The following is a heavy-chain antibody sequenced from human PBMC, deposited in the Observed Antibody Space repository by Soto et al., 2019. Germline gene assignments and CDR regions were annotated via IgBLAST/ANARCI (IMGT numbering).Heavy chain of an antibody. V-gene: IGHV3-23*01. CDR1: GFTFSAYV. CDR2: ITSSGGGT. CDR3: AKSGLYGPFDY. J-gene: IGHJ4*02. Sequence: EVEVLESGGGLVQPGGSLRLSCAASGFTFSAYVMSWVRQAPGKGLEWVSSITSSGGGTYYADSVKGRFTVSRDNSKNTLYLQMNSLRAEDTAVYYCAKSGLYGPFDYWGQGTLVTVSS. D-gene: IGHD3-10*01.